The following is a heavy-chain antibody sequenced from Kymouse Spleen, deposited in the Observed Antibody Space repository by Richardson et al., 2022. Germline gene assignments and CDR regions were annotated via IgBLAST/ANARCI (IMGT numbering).Heavy chain of an antibody. V-gene: IGHV4-34*01. D-gene: IGHD5-18,IGHD5-18*01. Sequence: QVQLQQWGAGLLKPSETLSLTCAVYGGSFSGYYWSWIRQPPGKGLEWIGEINHSGSTNYNPSLKSRVTISVDTSKNQFSLKLSSVTAADTAVYYCARQLWLRDWGQGTLVTVSS. CDR2: INHSGST. CDR1: GGSFSGYY. J-gene: IGHJ4*02. CDR3: ARQLWLRD.